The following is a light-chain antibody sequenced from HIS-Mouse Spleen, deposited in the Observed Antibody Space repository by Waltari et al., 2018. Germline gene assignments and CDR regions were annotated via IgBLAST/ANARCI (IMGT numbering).Light chain of an antibody. V-gene: IGKV1-8*01. CDR3: QQYYSYPLT. CDR2: AAS. CDR1: QGLSSY. J-gene: IGKJ3*01. Sequence: AIRMTQSPSSFSASTGDRVTITCRASQGLSSYLDWYQQKPGKAPKLLIYAASTLQSGVPSRFSGSGSGTDFTLTISCLQSEDFATYYCQQYYSYPLTFGPGTKVDIK.